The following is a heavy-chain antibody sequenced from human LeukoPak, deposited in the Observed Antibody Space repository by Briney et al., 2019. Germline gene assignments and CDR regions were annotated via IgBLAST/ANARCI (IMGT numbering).Heavy chain of an antibody. V-gene: IGHV3-23*01. CDR1: GFTFSSYA. CDR3: ARVPWGSYSGSYH. D-gene: IGHD1-26*01. CDR2: ISGSGGST. J-gene: IGHJ5*02. Sequence: PGGSLRLSCAASGFTFSSYAMTWVRRAPGKGLEWVSAISGSGGSTYSADSVKGRFTISRDNAKNSLYLQMNSLRDEDTAVYYCARVPWGSYSGSYHWGQGILVTVSS.